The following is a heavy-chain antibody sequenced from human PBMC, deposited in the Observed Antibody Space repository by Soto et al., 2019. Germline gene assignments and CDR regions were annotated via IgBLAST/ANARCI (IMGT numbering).Heavy chain of an antibody. CDR3: ARGSASSGWHYYFDY. CDR2: INAGNGNT. D-gene: IGHD6-19*01. CDR1: GYTFTSYA. V-gene: IGHV1-3*01. Sequence: GASVKVSCKASGYTFTSYAMHWVRQAPGQRLEWMGWINAGNGNTKYSRKFQGRVTITRDTSASTAYMELSSLRSEDTAVYYCARGSASSGWHYYFDYWGQGTLVTVSS. J-gene: IGHJ4*02.